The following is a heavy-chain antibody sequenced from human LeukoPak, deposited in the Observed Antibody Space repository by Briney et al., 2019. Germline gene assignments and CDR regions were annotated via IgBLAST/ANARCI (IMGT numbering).Heavy chain of an antibody. D-gene: IGHD1/OR15-1a*01. CDR3: ARDRGTWGTFDY. CDR2: IYYSGST. Sequence: PSETLSLTCTVSGGSISSYYWSWIRQPPGKGLEWIGYIYYSGSTNYNPSLKSRVTISVDTSKNQFSLKLSSVTAADTAVYYCARDRGTWGTFDYWGQGTLVTVSS. V-gene: IGHV4-59*01. CDR1: GGSISSYY. J-gene: IGHJ4*02.